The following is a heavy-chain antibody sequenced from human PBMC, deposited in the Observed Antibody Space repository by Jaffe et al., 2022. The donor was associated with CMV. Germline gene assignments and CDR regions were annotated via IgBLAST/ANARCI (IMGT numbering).Heavy chain of an antibody. CDR2: ITPFLGTA. J-gene: IGHJ4*02. CDR3: ARDRGMRGYRYVDY. CDR1: GDTFNTSP. D-gene: IGHD5-18*01. Sequence: QVQLVQSGAEVKKPGSSVKVSCKASGDTFNTSPISWVRQAPGQGLEWLGRITPFLGTADYAQKFQGRVTITADKSTTTAYMELRSLRSEDTAVYYCARDRGMRGYRYVDYWGQGTLVTVSS. V-gene: IGHV1-69*09.